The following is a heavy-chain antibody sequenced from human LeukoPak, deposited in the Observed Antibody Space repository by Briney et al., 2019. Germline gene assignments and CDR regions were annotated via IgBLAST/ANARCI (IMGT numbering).Heavy chain of an antibody. CDR1: GYTFTSYD. J-gene: IGHJ4*02. CDR3: VYSYGSFYYFDY. V-gene: IGHV1-8*01. Sequence: RASVKVSCQASGYTFTSYDINWVRQATGQGLEWMGWMNPNSGNTGYAQKFQGRVTMTRNTSISTAYMELSSLRSEDTAVYYCVYSYGSFYYFDYWGQGTLVTVSS. D-gene: IGHD5-18*01. CDR2: MNPNSGNT.